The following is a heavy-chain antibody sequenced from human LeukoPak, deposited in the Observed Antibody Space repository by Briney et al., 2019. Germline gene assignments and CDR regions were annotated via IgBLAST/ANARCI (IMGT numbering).Heavy chain of an antibody. CDR3: ARDAGNSAYGCDL. D-gene: IGHD5-12*01. V-gene: IGHV3-48*01. CDR2: IRSSSET. Sequence: GGSLRLSCAASGFIFSQYSMNWVRQAPGKGLEWVSHIRSSSETFYADSVKGRFTISRDNARNSLYLQMNNLRGEDTAIYYCARDAGNSAYGCDLWGQGTLVTASS. CDR1: GFIFSQYS. J-gene: IGHJ5*02.